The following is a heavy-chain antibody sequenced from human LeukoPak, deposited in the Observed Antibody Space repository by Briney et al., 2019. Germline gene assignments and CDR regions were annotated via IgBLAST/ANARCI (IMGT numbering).Heavy chain of an antibody. CDR1: GFTFDDYA. CDR2: ISWNSGSI. Sequence: PGGSLRLSCAASGFTFDDYAMHWVRQAPGKGLEWVSGISWNSGSIGYADSVKGRFTISRDNAKNSLYLQMNSLRAEDTALYYWAKVVSSRDYGMDVWGQGTTVTVSS. D-gene: IGHD2-21*01. V-gene: IGHV3-9*01. J-gene: IGHJ6*02. CDR3: AKVVSSRDYGMDV.